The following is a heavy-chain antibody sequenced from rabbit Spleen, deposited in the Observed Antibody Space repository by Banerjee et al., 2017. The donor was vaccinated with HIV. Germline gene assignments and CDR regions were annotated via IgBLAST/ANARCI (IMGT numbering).Heavy chain of an antibody. CDR2: IETIFGNT. J-gene: IGHJ4*01. CDR1: GFVFSNYG. D-gene: IGHD2-1*01. V-gene: IGHV1S47*01. CDR3: VRDQAGDGDYGTYCLNL. Sequence: QEQLVESGGGLVQPGGSLKLSCKASGFVFSNYGVSWVRQAPGKGLEWIGYIETIFGNTYYANWVNGRFTISSNNAPNTLYLELSSLTAADTATYFCVRDQAGDGDYGTYCLNLWGQGTLVTVS.